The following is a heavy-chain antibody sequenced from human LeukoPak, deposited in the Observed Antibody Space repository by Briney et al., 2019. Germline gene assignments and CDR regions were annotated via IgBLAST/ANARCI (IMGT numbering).Heavy chain of an antibody. V-gene: IGHV1-2*02. CDR1: GYTFTGYY. CDR3: ASLYYDSSWFDP. Sequence: ASVTVSCKASGYTFTGYYMHWVRQAPGQGLEWMGWINPNSGGTNYAQKFQGRVTMTRDTSISTAYMELSRLRSDDTAVYYCASLYYDSSWFDPWGQGTLVTVSS. D-gene: IGHD3-22*01. J-gene: IGHJ5*02. CDR2: INPNSGGT.